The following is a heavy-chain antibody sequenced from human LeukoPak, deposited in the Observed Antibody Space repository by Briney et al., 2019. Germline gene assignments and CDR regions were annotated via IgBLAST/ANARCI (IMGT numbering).Heavy chain of an antibody. CDR2: IYYSGST. V-gene: IGHV4-39*01. CDR1: GGSISSGSYY. D-gene: IGHD3-3*01. Sequence: SETLSLTCTVSGGSISSGSYYWGWIRQPPGKGLEWIGSIYYSGSTYYNPSLKSRVTISVDTSKNQFSLKLSSVTAADTAVYYCARRSGYYRGYFDYWGQGTLVTVSS. CDR3: ARRSGYYRGYFDY. J-gene: IGHJ4*02.